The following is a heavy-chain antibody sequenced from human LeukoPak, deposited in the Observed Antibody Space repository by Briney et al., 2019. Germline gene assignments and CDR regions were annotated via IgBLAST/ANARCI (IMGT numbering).Heavy chain of an antibody. CDR3: ARDLSGLDY. V-gene: IGHV3-48*01. Sequence: PGGSLRLSCAASGLTFSSYSMNWVRQAPGKGLEWVSYISSSSSTIYYADSVKGRYTISRDNAKNSLYLQMNSLRAEDTAVYYCARDLSGLDYWGQGTLVTVSS. CDR1: GLTFSSYS. CDR2: ISSSSSTI. D-gene: IGHD1-14*01. J-gene: IGHJ4*02.